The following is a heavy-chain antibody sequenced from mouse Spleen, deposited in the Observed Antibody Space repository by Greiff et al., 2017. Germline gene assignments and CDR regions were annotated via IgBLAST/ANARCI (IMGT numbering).Heavy chain of an antibody. D-gene: IGHD2-4*01. CDR2: IWRGGST. V-gene: IGHV2-5*01. CDR1: GFSLTSYG. Sequence: QVQLQQSGPGLVQPSQSLSITCTVSGFSLTSYGVHWVRQSPGKGLEWLGVIWRGGSTDYNAAFMSRLSITKDNSKSQVFFKMNSLQADDTAIYYCAKKGGTMITGDWYFDVWGAGTTVTVSS. J-gene: IGHJ1*01. CDR3: AKKGGTMITGDWYFDV.